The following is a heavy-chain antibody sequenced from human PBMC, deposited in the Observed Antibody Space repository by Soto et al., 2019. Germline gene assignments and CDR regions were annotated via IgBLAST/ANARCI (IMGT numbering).Heavy chain of an antibody. D-gene: IGHD4-17*01. V-gene: IGHV4-39*07. Sequence: SDTLSLTCTVSGGSISSSSYSWGWIRQPPGKGPEWIGTFYYSGSTYYNPSLKSRVTISVDTSKNQFSLKLSSVTAADTAVYYCARRYGRNLDYWGQGTLVTAPQ. CDR3: ARRYGRNLDY. J-gene: IGHJ4*02. CDR1: GGSISSSSYS. CDR2: FYYSGST.